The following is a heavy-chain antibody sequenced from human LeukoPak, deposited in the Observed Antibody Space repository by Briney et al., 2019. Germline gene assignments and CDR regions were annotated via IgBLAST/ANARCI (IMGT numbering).Heavy chain of an antibody. D-gene: IGHD1-26*01. J-gene: IGHJ3*02. Sequence: SETLSLTCTVSGGSISSYYWSWIRQPPGKGLEWIGYIYYSGSTNYNPSLKSRVTISVDTSKNQFSLKLSSVTAADTAVYYCARGWDPFAEAFDIWGQGTMVTVSS. CDR3: ARGWDPFAEAFDI. V-gene: IGHV4-59*12. CDR1: GGSISSYY. CDR2: IYYSGST.